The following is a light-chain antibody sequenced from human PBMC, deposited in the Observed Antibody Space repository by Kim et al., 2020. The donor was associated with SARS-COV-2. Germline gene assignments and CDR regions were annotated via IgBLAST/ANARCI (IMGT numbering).Light chain of an antibody. V-gene: IGKV3-11*01. CDR1: QSVNSY. CDR3: QQRGNWT. Sequence: LALFQGERATLSCRASQSVNSYLAWYQHIPGQPPRLLIYDASIRATGIPARFSGSGSGTDFTLTISSLAPEDFAVYYCQQRGNWTFGQGTKVDIK. CDR2: DAS. J-gene: IGKJ1*01.